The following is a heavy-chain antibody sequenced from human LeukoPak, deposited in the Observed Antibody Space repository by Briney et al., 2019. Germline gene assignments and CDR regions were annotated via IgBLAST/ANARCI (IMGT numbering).Heavy chain of an antibody. J-gene: IGHJ3*01. CDR2: ISYRGTT. V-gene: IGHV4-59*01. D-gene: IGHD5/OR15-5a*01. CDR3: ARDKGLPQAFDL. CDR1: GGSISSFY. Sequence: PSDTLSLTCTVAGGSISSFYWSWIRQPPGKGLEYIGYISYRGTTSYNPSLKSRVTISVDTSKNQFSLKLTSVTAADTAVYYCARDKGLPQAFDLWGQGTMVTVSS.